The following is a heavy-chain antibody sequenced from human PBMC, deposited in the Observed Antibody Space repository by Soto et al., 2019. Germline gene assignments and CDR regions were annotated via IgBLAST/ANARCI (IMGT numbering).Heavy chain of an antibody. CDR3: ATKGPGDGATGLGWFDP. CDR2: LIPIFGTA. J-gene: IGHJ5*02. CDR1: GGTFSTYA. V-gene: IGHV1-69*01. D-gene: IGHD4-17*01. Sequence: QVQLVQSGAEVKRPGSSVKVSCKASGGTFSTYAINWVRQAPGQGLEWMGGLIPIFGTANYAQKFQGRVSITADESTSTAYVELSSLRSEVTAVYYCATKGPGDGATGLGWFDPWGQGTLVTVSS.